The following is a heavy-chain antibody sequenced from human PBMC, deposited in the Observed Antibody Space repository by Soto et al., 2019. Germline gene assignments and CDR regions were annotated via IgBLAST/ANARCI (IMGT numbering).Heavy chain of an antibody. D-gene: IGHD3-3*01. CDR3: AREGDPGYSFWSGPLGGGRFDP. J-gene: IGHJ5*02. Sequence: QVQLVQSGAEVKEPGSSVNVSCKTSGGTFGNTAVTWVRQVPGQGLEWIGGIVPLFGTANYAQKFRDRVMIPADESTSTAYMDLSSLRSDDTAIYYCAREGDPGYSFWSGPLGGGRFDPWGQGTLVTVSS. CDR1: GGTFGNTA. V-gene: IGHV1-69*12. CDR2: IVPLFGTA.